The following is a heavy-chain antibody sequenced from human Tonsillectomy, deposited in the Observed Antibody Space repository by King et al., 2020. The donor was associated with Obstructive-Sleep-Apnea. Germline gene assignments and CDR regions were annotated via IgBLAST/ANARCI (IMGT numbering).Heavy chain of an antibody. CDR2: IRSKAYGGTT. D-gene: IGHD6-13*01. V-gene: IGHV3-49*03. Sequence: VQLVESGGGLVQPGRSLRRSCTTSGFTFGDFAMSWFRKAPGKGLEWGGFIRSKAYGGTTEYAASVKGRFTISRDDSKSIAYLQMNSLKTEDTAVYYCTRDNQRSSWTSDYWGQGTLVTVSS. CDR3: TRDNQRSSWTSDY. CDR1: GFTFGDFA. J-gene: IGHJ4*02.